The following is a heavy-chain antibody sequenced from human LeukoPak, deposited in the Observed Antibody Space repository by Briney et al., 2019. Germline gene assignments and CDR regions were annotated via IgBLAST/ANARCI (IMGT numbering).Heavy chain of an antibody. J-gene: IGHJ4*02. D-gene: IGHD5-18*01. V-gene: IGHV3-23*01. Sequence: PGGSLRLSCAASGFTFSNYAMNWVRQAPGKGLEWVSAISGSDGSTYYAGSVKGRFSISRDNSKNTLYLQMNSLRTEDTAVYYCARARAEVTLDYWGQGTLVTVSS. CDR3: ARARAEVTLDY. CDR1: GFTFSNYA. CDR2: ISGSDGST.